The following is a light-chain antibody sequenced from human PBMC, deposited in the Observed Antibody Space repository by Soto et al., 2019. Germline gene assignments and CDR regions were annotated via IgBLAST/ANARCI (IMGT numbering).Light chain of an antibody. Sequence: PGTVSLLTGERATRSCRASQSVSNNYLAWYQKKRGQAPRLLFSGASNGATGLPGWFSGSCAGTDFTPTTSLLAPDDAAEYCCQQYIKPGTFGGGTKVAIK. J-gene: IGKJ4*02. CDR3: QQYIKPGT. V-gene: IGKV3-20*01. CDR1: QSVSNNY. CDR2: GAS.